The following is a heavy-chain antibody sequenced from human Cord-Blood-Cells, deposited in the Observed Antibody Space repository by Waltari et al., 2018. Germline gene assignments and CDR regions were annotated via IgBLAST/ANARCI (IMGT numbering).Heavy chain of an antibody. D-gene: IGHD6-6*01. CDR2: IYWDDDK. Sequence: QITLKESGPTLVKPTQTLTLTCTFSGFSLSTSGVGVGWIRQPPGKALEWLALIYWDDDKRYSPSLKSRLTITKDTSKNQVVLTMTNMDPVDTATYYCAHTFYEYSSFYNWFDPWGQGTLVTVSS. CDR1: GFSLSTSGVG. V-gene: IGHV2-5*02. CDR3: AHTFYEYSSFYNWFDP. J-gene: IGHJ5*02.